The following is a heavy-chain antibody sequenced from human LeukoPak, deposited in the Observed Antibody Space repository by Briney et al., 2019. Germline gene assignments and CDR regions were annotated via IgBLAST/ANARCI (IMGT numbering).Heavy chain of an antibody. Sequence: ASVKVSCKASGYTFTAYYMHCVRQAPGQGLEWMGWINPNSGGTNYAQKFQGRVTMTRDTSISTAYMELSRLTSDDTAFYYCARGHGGDAFDIWGQGTMVTVSS. J-gene: IGHJ3*02. CDR2: INPNSGGT. CDR1: GYTFTAYY. V-gene: IGHV1-2*02. D-gene: IGHD3-10*01. CDR3: ARGHGGDAFDI.